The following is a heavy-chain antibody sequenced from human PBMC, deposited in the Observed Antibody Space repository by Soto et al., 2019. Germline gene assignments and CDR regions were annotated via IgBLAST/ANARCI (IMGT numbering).Heavy chain of an antibody. CDR1: GGSISSYY. CDR2: IYYSGST. CDR3: ARQHLVLAYYSYGMYV. Sequence: SETLSLTCTVSGGSISSYYWSWIRQPPGKGLEWIGYIYYSGSTNYNPSLKSRVTISVDTSKNQFSLKLSSVTAADTAVYYCARQHLVLAYYSYGMYVWGQGTTVTVS. V-gene: IGHV4-59*01. J-gene: IGHJ6*02. D-gene: IGHD2-8*02.